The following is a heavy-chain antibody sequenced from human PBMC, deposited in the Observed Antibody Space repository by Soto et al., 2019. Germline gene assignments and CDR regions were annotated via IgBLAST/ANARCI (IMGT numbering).Heavy chain of an antibody. CDR2: ISYDGSNK. CDR3: ARDPARFLEWFEGHFDY. Sequence: GGSLRLSCAASGFTFSSYAMHWVRQAPGKGLEWVAVISYDGSNKYYADSVKGRFTISRDNSKNTLYLQMNSLRAEDTAVYYCARDPARFLEWFEGHFDYWGQGTQVTSPQ. J-gene: IGHJ4*02. CDR1: GFTFSSYA. D-gene: IGHD3-3*01. V-gene: IGHV3-30-3*01.